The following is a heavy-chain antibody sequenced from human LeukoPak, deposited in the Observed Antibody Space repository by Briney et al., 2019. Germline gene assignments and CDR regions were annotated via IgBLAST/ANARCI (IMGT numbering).Heavy chain of an antibody. CDR3: ARGSYGSGPYNWFDP. Sequence: PSETLSLTCAVYGGSFSGYYWSWIRQPPGKGLEWIGYIYYSGSTNYNPSLKSRVTISVDTSKNQFSLKLSSVTAADTAVYYCARGSYGSGPYNWFDPWGQGTLVTVSS. CDR1: GGSFSGYY. CDR2: IYYSGST. D-gene: IGHD3-10*01. J-gene: IGHJ5*02. V-gene: IGHV4-59*01.